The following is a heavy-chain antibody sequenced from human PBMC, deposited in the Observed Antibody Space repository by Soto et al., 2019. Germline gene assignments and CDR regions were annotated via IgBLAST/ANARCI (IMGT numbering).Heavy chain of an antibody. Sequence: EVQLLESGGGLVQPGGSLRLSCAASGFTFSSYAMSWVRQAPGKGLEWVSAISGSGGSTYYADSVKGRFTISRDNSKNTLYLQMNSMRAEDTAVYYCATFDRYCSGGSCRGGYWGQGTLVTVSS. CDR2: ISGSGGST. V-gene: IGHV3-23*01. CDR3: ATFDRYCSGGSCRGGY. J-gene: IGHJ4*02. CDR1: GFTFSSYA. D-gene: IGHD2-15*01.